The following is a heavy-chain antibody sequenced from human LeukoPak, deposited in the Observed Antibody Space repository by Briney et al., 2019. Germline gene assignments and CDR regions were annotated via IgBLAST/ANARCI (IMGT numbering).Heavy chain of an antibody. CDR2: INHSGST. CDR3: ASAQSKPYDS. CDR1: GGSFSGYY. Sequence: SETLSLTCAVYGGSFSGYYWSWIRQPPGKGLEWIGEINHSGSTNYNPSLKSRVTISVDTSKNQFSLKLSSVTAADTAVYYCASAQSKPYDSWGQGTLVTVSS. J-gene: IGHJ4*02. D-gene: IGHD3-3*01. V-gene: IGHV4-34*01.